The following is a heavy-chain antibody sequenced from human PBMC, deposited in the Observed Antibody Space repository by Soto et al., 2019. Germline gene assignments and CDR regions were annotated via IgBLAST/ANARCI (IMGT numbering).Heavy chain of an antibody. CDR1: GFSLSNPRMG. V-gene: IGHV2-26*01. CDR3: ARIQRISMIVVSKPYFDY. CDR2: IFSNDEK. Sequence: SGPTLVNPSDTLTLTCTVSGFSLSNPRMGVSWIRQPPGKALEWLAHIFSNDEKSYSTSLKSRLTISRDTSKSQVVLTMTNMDPVDTATYYCARIQRISMIVVSKPYFDYWGQGALVTV. J-gene: IGHJ4*02. D-gene: IGHD3-22*01.